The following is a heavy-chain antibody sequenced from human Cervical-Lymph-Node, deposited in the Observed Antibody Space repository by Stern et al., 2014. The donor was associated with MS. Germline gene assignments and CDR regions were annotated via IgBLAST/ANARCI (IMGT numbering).Heavy chain of an antibody. J-gene: IGHJ6*02. D-gene: IGHD3-22*01. CDR2: IYYSGST. CDR3: ARDARYDSSGYYYYYYGMDV. Sequence: QLLLQEAGPGLVKPSETLSLTCTVSGVSISSYYWSCIRQPPGKGLEWIGYIYYSGSTNYNPSLKSRVTISVDTSKNQFSLKLSSVTAADTAVYYCARDARYDSSGYYYYYYGMDVWGQGTTVTVSS. CDR1: GVSISSYY. V-gene: IGHV4-59*01.